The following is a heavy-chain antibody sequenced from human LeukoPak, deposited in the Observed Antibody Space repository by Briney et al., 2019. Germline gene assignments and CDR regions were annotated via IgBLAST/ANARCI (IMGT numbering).Heavy chain of an antibody. V-gene: IGHV3-74*01. D-gene: IGHD2-21*01. CDR3: AKDPYRVIVATGNYLDP. CDR2: INSDGSST. Sequence: GGSLRLSCAASGFTFSSYWMHWVRQAPGKGLVWVSRINSDGSSTSYADSAKGRFTISRDNSKNTVYLQMNSLRSEDTAVYYCAKDPYRVIVATGNYLDPWGQGTLVTVSS. J-gene: IGHJ5*02. CDR1: GFTFSSYW.